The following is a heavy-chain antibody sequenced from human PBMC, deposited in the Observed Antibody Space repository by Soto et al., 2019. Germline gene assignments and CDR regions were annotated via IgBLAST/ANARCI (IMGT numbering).Heavy chain of an antibody. J-gene: IGHJ5*02. CDR3: ARVLGGSLASLES. CDR2: IHYSGRA. CDR1: GGSISSYY. D-gene: IGHD1-26*01. V-gene: IGHV4-59*01. Sequence: QVQLQESGPGLVKPSETLSLTCTLSGGSISSYYWSWIRQPPGKGLEWIGYIHYSGRANYNPSLKSRLSISVDTSKNQSSLNVNSLTAADTATYYCARVLGGSLASLESWGQGTLVTVSP.